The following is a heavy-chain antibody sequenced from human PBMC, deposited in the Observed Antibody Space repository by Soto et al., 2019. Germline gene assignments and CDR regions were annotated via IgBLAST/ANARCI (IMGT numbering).Heavy chain of an antibody. CDR2: IYYSGST. J-gene: IGHJ6*02. Sequence: SETLSLTCTVSGGSISSRSYYWGWIRQPPGKGLEWVGSIYYSGSTYYNPSLKSRVTISVDTSKNQFSLKLSSVTAADTAVYYCAAYYDFWSGYPMDVWGQGTTVTVSS. D-gene: IGHD3-3*01. V-gene: IGHV4-39*01. CDR3: AAYYDFWSGYPMDV. CDR1: GGSISSRSYY.